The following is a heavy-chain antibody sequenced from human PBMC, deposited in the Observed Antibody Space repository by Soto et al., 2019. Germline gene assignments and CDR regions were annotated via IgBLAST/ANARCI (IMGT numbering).Heavy chain of an antibody. D-gene: IGHD4-17*01. CDR3: ARENAYGHPNSFDY. J-gene: IGHJ4*02. CDR1: GFTFSSYN. CDR2: ISSSSNYI. V-gene: IGHV3-21*02. Sequence: EVQLVESGGGLVKPGGSLRLSCTASGFTFSSYNMNWVRQAPGKGLEWVSSISSSSNYIYYADSMKGRLTISRDNAKNSLYLQMNSLRAEDTAVYYCARENAYGHPNSFDYWGQGTLVTVSS.